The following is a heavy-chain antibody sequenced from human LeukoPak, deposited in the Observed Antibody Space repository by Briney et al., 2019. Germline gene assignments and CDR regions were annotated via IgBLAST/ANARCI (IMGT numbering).Heavy chain of an antibody. Sequence: PGGSLRLSCAASGFTFSNYGMHWVRQATGKGLEWVSSIATTGHTYYPGSVKGRFTISRENDKNSLYLQINSLSAGDTAVYYCARENSGGEIAELDYWGQGTLVTVSS. V-gene: IGHV3-13*04. CDR3: ARENSGGEIAELDY. CDR1: GFTFSNYG. CDR2: IATTGHT. J-gene: IGHJ4*02. D-gene: IGHD4-23*01.